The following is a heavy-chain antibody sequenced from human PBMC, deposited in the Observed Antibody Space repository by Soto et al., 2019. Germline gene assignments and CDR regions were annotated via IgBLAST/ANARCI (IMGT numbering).Heavy chain of an antibody. CDR3: ARWVGGSMYDNSGKYDS. Sequence: QVQLVESGGGVVQPGRSLRLTCAASGFTFSSNGMHWVRQAPGKELEWVALVSYDGSKTYYADSVRGRFTISRDNSENTLYLQMNSLRAEDTAVYYCARWVGGSMYDNSGKYDSWGQGTLVTVSS. CDR2: VSYDGSKT. V-gene: IGHV3-30*03. J-gene: IGHJ5*01. CDR1: GFTFSSNG. D-gene: IGHD3-22*01.